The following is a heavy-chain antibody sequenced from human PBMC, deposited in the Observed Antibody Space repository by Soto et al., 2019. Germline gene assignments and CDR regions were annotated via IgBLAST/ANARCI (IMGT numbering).Heavy chain of an antibody. V-gene: IGHV3-30*19. CDR1: GFMFKSYV. Sequence: QLQLVESGGGVVQPGTSLRLSCTAYGFMFKSYVMHWVRQAPGKGLEWVALTSYNGNDKYYGDSVKGRFTVSRDNSKNTLHLQMDSLRPEDTALYYCARWGTTGGFDLWGQGNLVSVSS. CDR2: TSYNGNDK. CDR3: ARWGTTGGFDL. J-gene: IGHJ4*02. D-gene: IGHD3-16*01.